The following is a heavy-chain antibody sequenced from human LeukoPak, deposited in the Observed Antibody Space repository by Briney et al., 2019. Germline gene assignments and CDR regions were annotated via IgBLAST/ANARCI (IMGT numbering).Heavy chain of an antibody. CDR2: ISAYNGNT. V-gene: IGHV1-18*01. J-gene: IGHJ4*02. CDR3: ARDGPDYGDYVNFDY. Sequence: ASVKVSCKASGYTFTSYGITWVRQAPGQGLEWMGWISAYNGNTNYAQNLQGRVTMTTDTSTNTAYMELRSLRSDDTAVYYCARDGPDYGDYVNFDYWGQGTLVTVSS. CDR1: GYTFTSYG. D-gene: IGHD4-17*01.